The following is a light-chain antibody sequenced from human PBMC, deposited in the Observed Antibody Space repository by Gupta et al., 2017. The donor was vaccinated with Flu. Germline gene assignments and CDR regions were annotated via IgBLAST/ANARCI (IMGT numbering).Light chain of an antibody. J-gene: IGLJ2*01. CDR3: QSYDNNNQV. CDR2: EDD. Sequence: NFMLTQPRPVSESPGKTVIISCARSSGSIASNYVQWYQQRPGSFPTTVIYEDDQRPSGVPDRFSGSTDSSSNSASLTISGLRAEDEADYYCQSYDNNNQVFGGGTKLTVL. V-gene: IGLV6-57*01. CDR1: SGSIASNY.